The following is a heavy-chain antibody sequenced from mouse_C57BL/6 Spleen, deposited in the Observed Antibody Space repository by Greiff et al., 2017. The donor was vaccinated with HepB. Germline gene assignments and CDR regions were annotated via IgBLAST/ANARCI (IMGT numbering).Heavy chain of an antibody. CDR2: IDPSDSYT. CDR1: GYTFTSYW. V-gene: IGHV1-59*01. CDR3: AREGLF. Sequence: VQLQQPGAELVRPGTSVKLSCKASGYTFTSYWMHWVKQRPGQGLEWIGVIDPSDSYTNYNQKFKGKATLTVDTSSSTAYMQLSSLTSEDSAVYYCAREGLFWGQGTTLTVSS. D-gene: IGHD3-1*01. J-gene: IGHJ2*01.